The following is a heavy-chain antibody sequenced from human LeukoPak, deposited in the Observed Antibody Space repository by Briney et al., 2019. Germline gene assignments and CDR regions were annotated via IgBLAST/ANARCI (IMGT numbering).Heavy chain of an antibody. CDR2: INPSGGST. CDR3: ARDPDLYCSGGSCYSYFDY. V-gene: IGHV1-46*01. J-gene: IGHJ4*02. D-gene: IGHD2-15*01. CDR1: GYTFTSYY. Sequence: ASVKVSCKASGYTFTSYYMHWVRQAPGQGLEWMGIINPSGGSTSYAQKFQGRVTMTRDTSISTAYMELSRLRSDDTAVYYCARDPDLYCSGGSCYSYFDYWGQGTLVTVSS.